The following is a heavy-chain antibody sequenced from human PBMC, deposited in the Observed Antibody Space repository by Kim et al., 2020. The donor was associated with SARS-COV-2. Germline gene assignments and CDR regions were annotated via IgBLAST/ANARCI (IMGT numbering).Heavy chain of an antibody. CDR3: AREGGAVAAVIDY. D-gene: IGHD6-19*01. V-gene: IGHV3-33*01. J-gene: IGHJ4*02. Sequence: NYADSGKGRFTISRDNSKNTLYLQMNSLRTEDTAVYYCAREGGAVAAVIDYWGQGTLVTVSS.